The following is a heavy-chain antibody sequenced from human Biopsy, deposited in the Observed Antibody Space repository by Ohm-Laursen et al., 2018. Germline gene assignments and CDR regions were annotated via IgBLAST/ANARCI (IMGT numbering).Heavy chain of an antibody. V-gene: IGHV3-9*01. D-gene: IGHD4-17*01. CDR1: GFTFDDYA. CDR2: LTWNSGTI. CDR3: VRTFRNYDFRDS. J-gene: IGHJ1*01. Sequence: SLRLSCAAPGFTFDDYAMHWIRQAPGKGLEWVAGLTWNSGTIAYGGSVKGRFTISRDNAKNSLHLHMNSLRLDDTALYYCVRTFRNYDFRDSWGQGTLVTVSS.